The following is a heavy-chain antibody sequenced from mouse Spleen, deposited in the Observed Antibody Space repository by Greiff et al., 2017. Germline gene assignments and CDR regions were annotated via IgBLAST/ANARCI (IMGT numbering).Heavy chain of an antibody. CDR1: GYAFSSSW. D-gene: IGHD2-1*01. J-gene: IGHJ4*01. CDR3: ARCEGLYYGDAMDY. V-gene: IGHV1-82*01. Sequence: QVHVKQSGPELVKPGASEKISCKASGYAFSSSWMNWVKQRPGKGLEWIGRIYPGDGDTNYNGKFKGKATLTADKSSSTAYMQLSSLTSEDSAVYFCARCEGLYYGDAMDYWGQGTSVTVSS. CDR2: IYPGDGDT.